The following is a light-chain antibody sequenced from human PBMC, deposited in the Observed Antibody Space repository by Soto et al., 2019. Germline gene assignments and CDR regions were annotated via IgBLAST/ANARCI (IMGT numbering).Light chain of an antibody. V-gene: IGKV3-11*01. CDR3: HQGSKWPLT. CDR1: QSVGNS. CDR2: DAS. Sequence: EIVMTQSPATLSLSPGEGATLSCRASQSVGNSLAWYQHKLGQAPRLLIFDASNRATGMPARFSGSGSGTDFTLTISSLEPEDSALYYCHQGSKWPLTFGQGTRLEIK. J-gene: IGKJ5*01.